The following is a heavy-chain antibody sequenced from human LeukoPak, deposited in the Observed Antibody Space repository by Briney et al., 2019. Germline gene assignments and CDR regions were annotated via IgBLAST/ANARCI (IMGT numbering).Heavy chain of an antibody. CDR2: IRSDGSST. CDR3: TRRFGGHSGWAGYHDS. CDR1: GFSFSAYT. V-gene: IGHV3-64*01. J-gene: IGHJ4*02. D-gene: IGHD6-19*01. Sequence: PGGSLRLSCVASGFSFSAYTMHWVRQAPGKGLEYVSAIRSDGSSTFHPNSVKGRFTISRDNSKSTFYLQMGSLRAEDTAVYYCTRRFGGHSGWAGYHDSWGQGTLVTVSS.